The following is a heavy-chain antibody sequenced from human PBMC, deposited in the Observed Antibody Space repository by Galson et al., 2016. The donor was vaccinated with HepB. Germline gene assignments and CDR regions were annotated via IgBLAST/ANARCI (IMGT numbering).Heavy chain of an antibody. V-gene: IGHV1-69*13. CDR3: ARRREYCSSTSCNLNWFDP. J-gene: IGHJ5*02. Sequence: SVKVSCKASGGTFSSYAISWVRQAPGQGLEWVGGINPIFGTPNYAQKFQGRVTITADESTNTAYMELSSLRSEDTAVYYCARRREYCSSTSCNLNWFDPWGQGSLVTVSS. D-gene: IGHD2-2*01. CDR2: INPIFGTP. CDR1: GGTFSSYA.